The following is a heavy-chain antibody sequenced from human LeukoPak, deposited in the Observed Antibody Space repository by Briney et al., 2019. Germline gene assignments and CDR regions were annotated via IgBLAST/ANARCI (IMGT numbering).Heavy chain of an antibody. J-gene: IGHJ5*02. CDR3: ARLRVAAQYNWFDP. CDR1: GGSISSYY. D-gene: IGHD2-15*01. V-gene: IGHV4-59*01. Sequence: PSETLSLTCTVSGGSISSYYWSWIRQPPGKGLEWIGYIYYSGSTNYNPSLKSRVTISVDTSKNQFSLKLSSVTAADTAVYYCARLRVAAQYNWFDPWGQGTLVTVSS. CDR2: IYYSGST.